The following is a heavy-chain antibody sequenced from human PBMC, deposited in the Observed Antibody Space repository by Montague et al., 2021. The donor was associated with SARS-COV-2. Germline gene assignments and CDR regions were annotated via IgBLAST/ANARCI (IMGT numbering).Heavy chain of an antibody. V-gene: IGHV4-39*01. D-gene: IGHD3-22*01. CDR1: GGSISSSSYY. CDR3: ARFPTSYYYDSKAAPATPDAFDI. CDR2: IYYSGST. Sequence: SETLSLTCTVSGGSISSSSYYWGWIRQPPGKGLEWIGSIYYSGSTHYNPSLKSRVTISVDTSKNQFSLKLSSATAADTAVYYCARFPTSYYYDSKAAPATPDAFDIWGQGTMVTVSS. J-gene: IGHJ3*02.